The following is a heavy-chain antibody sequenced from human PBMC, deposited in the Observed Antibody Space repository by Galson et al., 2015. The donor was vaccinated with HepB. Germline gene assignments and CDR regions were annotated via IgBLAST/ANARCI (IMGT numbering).Heavy chain of an antibody. CDR3: AKSFQSGSKAFYY. D-gene: IGHD6-25*01. Sequence: SLRLSCAASGFTFNSYAMSWVRQAPGMGLEWVSTVSGSGTYYADSVKGRFTISRDNSKNTVFLQMNSLRGEDTAIYFCAKSFQSGSKAFYYWGQGTLVTVSS. CDR1: GFTFNSYA. V-gene: IGHV3-23*01. CDR2: VSGSGT. J-gene: IGHJ4*02.